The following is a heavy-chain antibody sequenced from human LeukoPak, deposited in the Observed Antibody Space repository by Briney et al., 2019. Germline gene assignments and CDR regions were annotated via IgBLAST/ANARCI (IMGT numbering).Heavy chain of an antibody. CDR3: ARDYYGYFDY. CDR1: GGSISSGGYS. V-gene: IGHV4-30-2*01. J-gene: IGHJ4*02. CDR2: IYHSGST. D-gene: IGHD4-17*01. Sequence: QPSQTLSLTCAVSGGSISSGGYSWSWIRQPPGKGLEWIGYIYHSGSTYYNPSLKSRVTISVDRSKNQFSLKLSSVTAADTAVYYCARDYYGYFDYWGQGTLVTVSS.